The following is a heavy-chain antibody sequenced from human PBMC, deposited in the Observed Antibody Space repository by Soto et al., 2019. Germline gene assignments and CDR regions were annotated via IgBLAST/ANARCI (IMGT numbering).Heavy chain of an antibody. J-gene: IGHJ4*02. CDR2: IYQSLSI. Sequence: QVQLQQWGAGLLKPSETLSLTCAVYSGSFSGYYWSWIRQPPGKGLEWIGEIYQSLSIVYNPSLKSRVTISGDSSKNQFSLKLSSVTAADTAVYYCARHGGYYFDYWGQGTLVTVSS. V-gene: IGHV4-34*01. D-gene: IGHD3-16*01. CDR3: ARHGGYYFDY. CDR1: SGSFSGYY.